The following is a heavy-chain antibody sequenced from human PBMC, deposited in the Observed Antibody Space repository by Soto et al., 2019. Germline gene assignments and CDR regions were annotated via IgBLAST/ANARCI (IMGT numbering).Heavy chain of an antibody. V-gene: IGHV1-18*01. CDR2: IRANNGNT. Sequence: QVQLVQSGAEVKKPGASVKVSCRASGYTFRTYGISWVRQAPGQGLEWMGWIRANNGNTNYAQWLQGRVTVTVDTSTNTAYMEVRSLGSDDTAVYYCARGDYSDGGEDYWGQGTLLTVSS. CDR1: GYTFRTYG. D-gene: IGHD4-17*01. J-gene: IGHJ4*02. CDR3: ARGDYSDGGEDY.